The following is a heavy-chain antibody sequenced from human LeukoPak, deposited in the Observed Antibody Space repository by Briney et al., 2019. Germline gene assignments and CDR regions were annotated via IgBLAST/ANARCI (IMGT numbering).Heavy chain of an antibody. D-gene: IGHD6-19*01. Sequence: SQTLSLTCAVSGGSISSGGYSWSWIRQPAGKGLEWIGRIYTSGSTNYNPSLKSRVTLSVDTSKNQFSLKLSSVTAADTAVYYCARYSSGWYKGGYYYGMDVWGQGTTVTVSS. CDR1: GGSISSGGYS. CDR2: IYTSGST. CDR3: ARYSSGWYKGGYYYGMDV. J-gene: IGHJ6*02. V-gene: IGHV4-61*02.